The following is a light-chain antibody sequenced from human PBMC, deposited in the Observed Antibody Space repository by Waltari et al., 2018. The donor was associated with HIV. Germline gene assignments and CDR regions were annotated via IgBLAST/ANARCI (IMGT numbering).Light chain of an antibody. Sequence: QTVVTQEPSFSVSPGGTVTLTCCLSSGPVSPSYHPSWYQQTPGQAPRTLIYSTNTRSSGVPDRFSGSILGNKAALTITGAQADDESDYYCVLYMGSGIWVFGGGTKLTVL. V-gene: IGLV8-61*01. CDR1: SGPVSPSYH. J-gene: IGLJ3*02. CDR2: STN. CDR3: VLYMGSGIWV.